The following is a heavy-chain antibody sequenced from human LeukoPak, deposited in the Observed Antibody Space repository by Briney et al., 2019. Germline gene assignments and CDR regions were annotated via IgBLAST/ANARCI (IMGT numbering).Heavy chain of an antibody. Sequence: PGGSLRLSCAASGFSFSSFSMNWVRQAPGKGLEWVSYISGGSSFTYYVDSVKGRFTISRDNAKNSLYLQMNSLRAEDTAVYYCARDLGYSSGPNYWGQGTRVTVSS. V-gene: IGHV3-21*01. CDR3: ARDLGYSSGPNY. CDR1: GFSFSSFS. J-gene: IGHJ4*02. D-gene: IGHD6-19*01. CDR2: ISGGSSFT.